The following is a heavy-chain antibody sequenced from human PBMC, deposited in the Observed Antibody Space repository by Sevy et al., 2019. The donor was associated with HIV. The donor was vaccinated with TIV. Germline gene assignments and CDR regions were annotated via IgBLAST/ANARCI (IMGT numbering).Heavy chain of an antibody. CDR3: AKDLYYDILTGDATEAFDM. CDR2: ISYDGGKK. J-gene: IGHJ3*02. CDR1: GFTFNAYD. Sequence: GGSLRLSCAVSGFTFNAYDMHWVRQAPGKGLEYMALISYDGGKKYYADSVKGRFTISRDNSENTLYLQMNNLRAEDTAVYYCAKDLYYDILTGDATEAFDMWGQGTMVTVSS. D-gene: IGHD3-9*01. V-gene: IGHV3-30*18.